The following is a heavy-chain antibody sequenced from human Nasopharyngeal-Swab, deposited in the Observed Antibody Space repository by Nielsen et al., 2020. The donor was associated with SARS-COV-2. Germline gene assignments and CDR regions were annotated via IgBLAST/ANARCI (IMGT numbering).Heavy chain of an antibody. CDR1: GFTVSSNE. J-gene: IGHJ5*01. CDR2: ISGGST. D-gene: IGHD3-3*01. Sequence: GGSLRLSCAGSGFTVSSNETSWVRQAPGKGLEWVSSISGGSTNYADSREGRVTISRDNSKNTLHLQMNSLRAEDTAVYYCARSPSARKSTIFGVHDTYWFDSWGQGTLVTVSS. V-gene: IGHV3-38-3*01. CDR3: ARSPSARKSTIFGVHDTYWFDS.